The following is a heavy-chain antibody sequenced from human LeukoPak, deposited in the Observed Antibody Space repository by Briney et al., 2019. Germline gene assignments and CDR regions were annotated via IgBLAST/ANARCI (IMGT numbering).Heavy chain of an antibody. CDR1: GFTFRNYW. J-gene: IGHJ4*02. Sequence: GGSLRLSCAASGFTFRNYWMTWVRQAPGKGLEWVANMNQDGSEKYYVDSMKGRFTISRDNAKNSLYLQMSSLRAEDTAVYYCARGGDIVVVPAAVYFDYWGQGTLVTVSS. V-gene: IGHV3-7*01. CDR2: MNQDGSEK. CDR3: ARGGDIVVVPAAVYFDY. D-gene: IGHD2-2*01.